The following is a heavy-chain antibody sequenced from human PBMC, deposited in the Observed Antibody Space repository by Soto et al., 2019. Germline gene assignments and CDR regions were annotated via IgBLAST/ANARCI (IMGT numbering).Heavy chain of an antibody. V-gene: IGHV3-21*01. CDR1: GFTFSGYS. CDR3: ARDINYYDNSGYPTLAFDY. Sequence: EVQLVESGGGLVKPGGSLRLSCAASGFTFSGYSMNWVRQAPGKGLEWVSSISRSSSSIDDADSVKGRFTISRDNPKNSLYLQMNSLRAEDTAVYYCARDINYYDNSGYPTLAFDYWGQGTLVTVSS. CDR2: ISRSSSSI. J-gene: IGHJ4*02. D-gene: IGHD3-22*01.